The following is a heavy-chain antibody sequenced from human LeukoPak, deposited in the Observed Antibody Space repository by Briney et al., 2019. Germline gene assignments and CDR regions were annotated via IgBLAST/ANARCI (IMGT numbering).Heavy chain of an antibody. CDR2: IYHSGST. V-gene: IGHV4-30-2*01. J-gene: IGHJ4*02. Sequence: SETLSLTCAVSGGSISSGGYSWSWIRQPPGKGLEWIGYIYHSGSTYYNPSLKSRVTISVDRSNNQFSLKLSSVTAADTAVYYCARRTDYGYFDYWGQGTLVTVSS. CDR1: GGSISSGGYS. CDR3: ARRTDYGYFDY. D-gene: IGHD4-17*01.